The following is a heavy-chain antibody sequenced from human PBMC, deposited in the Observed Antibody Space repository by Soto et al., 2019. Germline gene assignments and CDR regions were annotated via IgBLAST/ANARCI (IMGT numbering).Heavy chain of an antibody. J-gene: IGHJ5*02. CDR2: IYWNDDK. Sequence: QITLKESGPTLVKPTQTLTLTCTFSGFSLSTSGVGVGWIRQPPGKALEWLALIYWNDDKRYSPSLKSRLTITKDTSKRQVVLTMTNMDTVDTATYYCAHRRGGLLCFGVPSNWCDPWGQGTLVTVSS. CDR3: AHRRGGLLCFGVPSNWCDP. V-gene: IGHV2-5*01. D-gene: IGHD3-10*01. CDR1: GFSLSTSGVG.